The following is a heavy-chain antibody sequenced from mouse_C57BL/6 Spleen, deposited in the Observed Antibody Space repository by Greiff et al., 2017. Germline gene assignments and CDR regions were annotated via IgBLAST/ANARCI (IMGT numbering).Heavy chain of an antibody. Sequence: EVKLQESGPGLVKPSQSLSLTCSVTGYSITSGYYWNWIRQFPGNKLEWMGYISYDGSNNYNPSLKNRISITRDTSKNQFFLKLNSVTTEDTATYYCAREEDWGQGTTLTVSS. CDR3: AREED. V-gene: IGHV3-6*01. CDR1: GYSITSGYY. J-gene: IGHJ2*01. CDR2: ISYDGSN.